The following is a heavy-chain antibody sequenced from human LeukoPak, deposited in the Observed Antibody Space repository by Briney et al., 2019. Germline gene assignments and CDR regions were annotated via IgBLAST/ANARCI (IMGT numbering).Heavy chain of an antibody. CDR2: ISAYNGNT. CDR1: GYTFTSYG. D-gene: IGHD3-10*01. Sequence: ASVKVFCEASGYTFTSYGISWVRQAPGQGLEWMGWISAYNGNTNYAQKLQGRVTMTTDTSTSTAYMELRSLRSDDTAVYYCAGASPYTVRGTLDYWGQGTLVTVSS. V-gene: IGHV1-18*01. CDR3: AGASPYTVRGTLDY. J-gene: IGHJ4*02.